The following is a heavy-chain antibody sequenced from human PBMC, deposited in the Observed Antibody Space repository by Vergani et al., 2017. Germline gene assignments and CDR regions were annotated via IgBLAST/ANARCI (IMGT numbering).Heavy chain of an antibody. V-gene: IGHV3-21*06. D-gene: IGHD6-25*01. CDR3: ARDGDKVGYRRHNYLDF. CDR2: IKFPPGEI. CDR1: GFNFPSFT. Sequence: EAYLVQSGGGLVTPGGSLRLSCAASGFNFPSFTMNWVRQAPGRGLEWISSIKFPPGEIFYADSVKDRLTISRDNAKITLYLHMSSLRAEDTAIYYCARDGDKVGYRRHNYLDFWGQGTLVTVSS. J-gene: IGHJ4*02.